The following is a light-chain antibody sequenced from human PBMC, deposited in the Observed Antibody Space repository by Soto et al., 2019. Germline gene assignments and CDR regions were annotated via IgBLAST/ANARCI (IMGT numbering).Light chain of an antibody. CDR1: QSISSY. CDR3: QQSYSTPPDT. Sequence: DIQMTQSPSSLSASVGDRVTITCRARQSISSYLNWYQQKPGKAPKLLIYAASSLQSGVPSRFSDSGSGTDFTLTISSLQPEDFATYYCQQSYSTPPDTFGQGTKLEIK. J-gene: IGKJ2*01. CDR2: AAS. V-gene: IGKV1-39*01.